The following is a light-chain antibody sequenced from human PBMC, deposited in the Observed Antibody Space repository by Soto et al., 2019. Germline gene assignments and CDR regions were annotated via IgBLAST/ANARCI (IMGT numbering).Light chain of an antibody. CDR1: NSDVGGYNY. CDR2: EVS. CDR3: NSYTSSSSYV. V-gene: IGLV2-14*01. J-gene: IGLJ1*01. Sequence: QSALTQPASVSGSPGQSITISCTGTNSDVGGYNYVSWYQQHPGKAPKLMVYEVSNRPSGVSNRFSGSKSGNTASLTISGLQAEDEADYYCNSYTSSSSYVFGTGTKVTVL.